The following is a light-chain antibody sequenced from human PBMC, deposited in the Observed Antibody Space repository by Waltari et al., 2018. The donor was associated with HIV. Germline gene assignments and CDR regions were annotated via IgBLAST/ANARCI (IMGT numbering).Light chain of an antibody. Sequence: DIVMTQSPAILSVSPGERVTLSCRASQGVGSNLAWDQQNVGQAPRLLIYGAATRAAEIPVRFSGSGSGTDFTLTIDSLQSEDFATYYCQQYNIRPRGNTFGQGTKLQIK. V-gene: IGKV3-15*01. CDR1: QGVGSN. CDR2: GAA. CDR3: QQYNIRPRGNT. J-gene: IGKJ2*01.